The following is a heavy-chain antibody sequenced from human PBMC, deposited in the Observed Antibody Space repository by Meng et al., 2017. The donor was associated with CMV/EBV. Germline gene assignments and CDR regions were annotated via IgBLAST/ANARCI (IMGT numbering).Heavy chain of an antibody. CDR2: IYYSGST. J-gene: IGHJ6*02. V-gene: IGHV4-61*01. CDR1: GGSVSSGSYY. CDR3: ARDPYPSYDFWSGPNPKYYYYGMDV. Sequence: SETLSLTCTVSGGSVSSGSYYWSWIRQPPGKGLEWIGYIYYSGSTNYNPSLKSRVTISVDTSKNQFSLKLSSVTAADTAVYYCARDPYPSYDFWSGPNPKYYYYGMDVWGQGTMVTVSS. D-gene: IGHD3-3*01.